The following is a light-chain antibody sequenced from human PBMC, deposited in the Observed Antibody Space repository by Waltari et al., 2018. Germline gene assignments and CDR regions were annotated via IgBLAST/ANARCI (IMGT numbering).Light chain of an antibody. CDR2: GKN. CDR3: NSRDSSGNHP. CDR1: SLSNYA. Sequence: SSELTQDPAVSVALGQTVRITCQGDSLSNYAASWYQQKPGQAPVLVIYGKNYRPSGIPDRFSGSSSGNTASLTITGAQAEDEADYYCNSRDSSGNHPFGGGTKLTVL. V-gene: IGLV3-19*01. J-gene: IGLJ2*01.